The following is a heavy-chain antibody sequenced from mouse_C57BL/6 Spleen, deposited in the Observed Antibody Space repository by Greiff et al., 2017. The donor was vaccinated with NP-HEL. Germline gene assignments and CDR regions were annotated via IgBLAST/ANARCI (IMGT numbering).Heavy chain of an antibody. Sequence: VQLKESGGGLVKPGGSLKLSCAASGFTFSDYGMHWVRQAPEKGLEWVAYISSGSSTIYYADTVKGRFTISRDNAKNTLFLQMTSLRSEDTAMYYCARGDYDVLYYAMDYWGQGTSVTVSS. V-gene: IGHV5-17*01. CDR1: GFTFSDYG. CDR2: ISSGSSTI. D-gene: IGHD2-4*01. J-gene: IGHJ4*01. CDR3: ARGDYDVLYYAMDY.